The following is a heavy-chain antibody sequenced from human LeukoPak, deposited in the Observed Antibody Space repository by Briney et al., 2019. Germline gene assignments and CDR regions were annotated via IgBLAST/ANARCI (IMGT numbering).Heavy chain of an antibody. CDR3: ARGSPYCSSTSCYYMDV. CDR1: GFTFSSYA. V-gene: IGHV3-30*01. CDR2: ISYDGSNK. J-gene: IGHJ6*03. Sequence: GRSLRLSCAASGFTFSSYAMHWVRQAPGKGLEWVAVISYDGSNKYYADSVKGRFTISRDNSKNTLYLQMNSLRAEDTAVYYCARGSPYCSSTSCYYMDVWGKGTTVTVSS. D-gene: IGHD2-2*01.